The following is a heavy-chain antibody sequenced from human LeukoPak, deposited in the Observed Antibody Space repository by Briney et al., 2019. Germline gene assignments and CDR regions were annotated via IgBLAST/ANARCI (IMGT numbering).Heavy chain of an antibody. Sequence: SVKVSCKASGGTFSSYAISWVRQAPGQGLEWMGRIIPILGIANYAQKFQGRVTITADKSTSTAYMELSSLRSEDTAFYYCATRSATLTGSPDDFDYWGQGTLVTVSA. J-gene: IGHJ4*02. CDR2: IIPILGIA. D-gene: IGHD3-9*01. CDR3: ATRSATLTGSPDDFDY. V-gene: IGHV1-69*04. CDR1: GGTFSSYA.